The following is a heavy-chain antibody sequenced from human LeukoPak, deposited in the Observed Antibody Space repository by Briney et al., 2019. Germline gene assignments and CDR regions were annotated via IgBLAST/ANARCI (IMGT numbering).Heavy chain of an antibody. CDR1: GFTFSTYE. CDR2: LTSSGTPT. CDR3: VRTPSSSSSWH. J-gene: IGHJ4*02. Sequence: GGSLRLSCAVSGFTFSTYEMNWVRQAPGKGLEWVSSLTSSGTPTYYADSVKGRFTISRDNAKNSLYLQMNSLRVEDTAVYYCVRTPSSSSSWHWGQGTLVTVSS. D-gene: IGHD6-13*01. V-gene: IGHV3-48*03.